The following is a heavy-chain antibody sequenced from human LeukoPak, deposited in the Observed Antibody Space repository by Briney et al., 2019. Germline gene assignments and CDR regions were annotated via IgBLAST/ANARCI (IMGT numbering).Heavy chain of an antibody. CDR2: INHSGST. J-gene: IGHJ4*02. CDR3: ARHSVNYYDIYGTQYYFDY. CDR1: GGSFSGYY. V-gene: IGHV4-34*01. D-gene: IGHD3-22*01. Sequence: SETLSLTCAVYGGSFSGYYWSWIRQPPGKGLEWIGEINHSGSTNYNPSLKSRVTISVDTSKNQFSLKLSSVTAADTAVYYCARHSVNYYDIYGTQYYFDYWGQGTLVTVSS.